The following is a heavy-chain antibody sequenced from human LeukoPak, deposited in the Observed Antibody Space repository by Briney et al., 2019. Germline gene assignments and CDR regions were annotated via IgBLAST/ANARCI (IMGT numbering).Heavy chain of an antibody. CDR2: ISGSGGST. J-gene: IGHJ4*02. Sequence: GGSLRLSCVASGFTFSSYAMSWVRQAPGKGLEWVSAISGSGGSTYCADSVKGRFTISRDNSKNTLYLQMNSLRAEDTAVYYCAKDYYDSSGYYYAHFDYWGQGTLVTVSS. V-gene: IGHV3-23*01. CDR3: AKDYYDSSGYYYAHFDY. CDR1: GFTFSSYA. D-gene: IGHD3-22*01.